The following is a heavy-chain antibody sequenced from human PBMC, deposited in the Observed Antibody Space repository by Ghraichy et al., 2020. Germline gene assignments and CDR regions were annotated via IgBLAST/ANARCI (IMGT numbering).Heavy chain of an antibody. CDR2: IYTSGST. V-gene: IGHV4-4*07. Sequence: TLSLTCTVSGGSISSYYWSWIRQPAGKGLEWIGRIYTSGSTNYNPSLKSRVTMSVDTSKNQFSLKLSSVTAADTAVYYCARDQEVAGTRTFDPWGQGTLVTVSS. CDR3: ARDQEVAGTRTFDP. D-gene: IGHD6-19*01. J-gene: IGHJ5*02. CDR1: GGSISSYY.